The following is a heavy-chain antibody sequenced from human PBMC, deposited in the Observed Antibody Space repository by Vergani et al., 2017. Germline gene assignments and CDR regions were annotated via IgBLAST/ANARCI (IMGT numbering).Heavy chain of an antibody. J-gene: IGHJ3*02. Sequence: TASGFTFSSYAMSWVRQAPGKGLEWVSAISGSGGSTYYADSVKGRFTISRDNSKNTLYLQMNSLRAEDTAVYYCARGMASVRDAFDIWGQGTMVTVSS. CDR1: GFTFSSYA. CDR3: ARGMASVRDAFDI. D-gene: IGHD2-8*01. V-gene: IGHV3-23*01. CDR2: ISGSGGST.